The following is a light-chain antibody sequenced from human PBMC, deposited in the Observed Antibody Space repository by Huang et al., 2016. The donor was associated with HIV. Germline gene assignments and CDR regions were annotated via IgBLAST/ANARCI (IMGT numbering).Light chain of an antibody. V-gene: IGKV3-15*01. CDR2: GAS. CDR3: QQYNNWPPIT. Sequence: EIVMTQSPATLSVSPGERATISCRASQRVSSNLAWYQQKPGQAPRLLIYGASTRATGIPASVSGSGSGTEFTLTISSLQSEDFAVYYCQQYNNWPPITFGQGTRLEIK. J-gene: IGKJ5*01. CDR1: QRVSSN.